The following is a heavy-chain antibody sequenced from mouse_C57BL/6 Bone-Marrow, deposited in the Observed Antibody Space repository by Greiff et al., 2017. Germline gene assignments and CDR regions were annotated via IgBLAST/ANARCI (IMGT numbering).Heavy chain of an antibody. CDR1: GYTFTSYW. D-gene: IGHD2-4*01. V-gene: IGHV1-50*01. CDR3: ARDYDYEFDY. CDR2: IDPSDSYT. Sequence: QVQLKQPGAELVKPGASVKLSCKASGYTFTSYWMQWVKQRPGQGLEWIGEIDPSDSYTNYNQKFKGKATLTVDTSSSTAYMQLSSLTSEASAVYYCARDYDYEFDYWGQGTTLTVSA. J-gene: IGHJ2*01.